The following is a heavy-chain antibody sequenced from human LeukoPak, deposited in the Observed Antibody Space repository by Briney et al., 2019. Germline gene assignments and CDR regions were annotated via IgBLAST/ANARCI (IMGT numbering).Heavy chain of an antibody. CDR1: GGNFRNSL. CDR2: INPSGGST. D-gene: IGHD3-22*01. CDR3: ARDGDYYDSSGYYYFDY. Sequence: ASVKVSCKASGGNFRNSLISWVRQAPGQGLEWMGIINPSGGSTSYAQKFQGRVTMTRDMSTSTVYMELSSLRSEDTAVYYCARDGDYYDSSGYYYFDYWGQGTLVTVSS. J-gene: IGHJ4*02. V-gene: IGHV1-46*01.